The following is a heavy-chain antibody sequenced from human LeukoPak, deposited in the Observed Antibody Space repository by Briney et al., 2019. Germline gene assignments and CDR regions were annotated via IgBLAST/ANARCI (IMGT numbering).Heavy chain of an antibody. J-gene: IGHJ6*02. Sequence: GGSLRLSCAASGFTFDDYTMHWVRQAPGKGLEWVSLISWDGGSTYYADSVKGRFTISRDNSKNSLYLQMDSLRTEDTALYYCVGGAVAAQPYYYYGMDVWGQGTTVTVSS. CDR3: VGGAVAAQPYYYYGMDV. D-gene: IGHD6-19*01. CDR2: ISWDGGST. V-gene: IGHV3-43*01. CDR1: GFTFDDYT.